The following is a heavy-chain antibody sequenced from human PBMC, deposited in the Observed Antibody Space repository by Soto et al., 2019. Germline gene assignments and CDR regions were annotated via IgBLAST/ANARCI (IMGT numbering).Heavy chain of an antibody. V-gene: IGHV1-18*01. Sequence: ASVKVSCKASGYTFTSYGISWVRQAPGQGLEWMGWISAYNGNTNYAQKLQGRVTMTTDTSTSTAYMELRSLRSDDTAVYYCAREGTQAAEKGGTHMDVWGKGTTVTVSS. J-gene: IGHJ6*03. CDR2: ISAYNGNT. D-gene: IGHD6-13*01. CDR3: AREGTQAAEKGGTHMDV. CDR1: GYTFTSYG.